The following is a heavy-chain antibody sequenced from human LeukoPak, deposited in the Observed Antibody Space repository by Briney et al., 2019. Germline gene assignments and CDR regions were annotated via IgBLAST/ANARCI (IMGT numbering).Heavy chain of an antibody. V-gene: IGHV3-21*01. CDR2: ISSSSSYI. CDR1: GFTFSSYS. CDR3: ARLYRDVTTFDY. Sequence: GGSLRLSCAASGFTFSSYSMNWVRQAPGKGLEWVSSISSSSSYIYYADSVKGRFTISRDNAKNSLYLQMNGLRAEDTAVYYCARLYRDVTTFDYWGQGTLVTVSS. J-gene: IGHJ4*02. D-gene: IGHD4-17*01.